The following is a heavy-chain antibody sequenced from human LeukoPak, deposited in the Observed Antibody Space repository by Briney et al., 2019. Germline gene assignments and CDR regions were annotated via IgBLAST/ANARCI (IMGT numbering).Heavy chain of an antibody. V-gene: IGHV4-38-2*02. Sequence: SETLSLTCTVSGYSISSGYYWGWIRQPPGKGLEWIGSIYHSGSTYYNPSLKSRVTISVDTSKNQFSLKLSSVTAADTAVYYCARTGTRGNWFDPWGQGTLVTVSS. D-gene: IGHD3-10*01. CDR2: IYHSGST. CDR1: GYSISSGYY. J-gene: IGHJ5*02. CDR3: ARTGTRGNWFDP.